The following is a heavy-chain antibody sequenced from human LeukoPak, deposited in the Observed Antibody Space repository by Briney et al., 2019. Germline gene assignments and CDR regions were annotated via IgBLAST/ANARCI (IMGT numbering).Heavy chain of an antibody. V-gene: IGHV4-61*02. CDR3: ARHRWGSGTLLRYFNY. D-gene: IGHD3-10*01. CDR1: GGSISSGTYY. Sequence: PSETLSLTCTVSGGSISSGTYYWSWIRQPAGKGLEWIGRIYTSGSTNYNPSLKSRVTISVDTSKNQFSLKLSSVTAADTAVYYCARHRWGSGTLLRYFNYWGQGTLVTVSS. J-gene: IGHJ4*02. CDR2: IYTSGST.